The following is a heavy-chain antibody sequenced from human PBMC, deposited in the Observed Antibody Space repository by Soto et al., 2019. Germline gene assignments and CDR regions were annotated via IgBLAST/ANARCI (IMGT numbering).Heavy chain of an antibody. D-gene: IGHD6-19*01. CDR2: INAGNGNT. CDR3: ARGPAVAGPPGGLLDY. Sequence: GASVKVSCKASGYTFTSYAMHWVRQAPGQRPEWMGWINAGNGNTKYSQKFQGRVTITRDTSASTAYMELSSLRSEDTAVYYCARGPAVAGPPGGLLDYWGQGTLVTVSS. J-gene: IGHJ4*02. CDR1: GYTFTSYA. V-gene: IGHV1-3*01.